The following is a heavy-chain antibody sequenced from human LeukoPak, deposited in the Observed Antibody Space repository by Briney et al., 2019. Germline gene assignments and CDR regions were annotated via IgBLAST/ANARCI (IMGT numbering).Heavy chain of an antibody. V-gene: IGHV1-69*13. D-gene: IGHD2-2*01. CDR2: IIPIFGTA. J-gene: IGHJ4*02. CDR1: GGTFSSYA. CDR3: ARPYCSSTSCYAGQMYYFDY. Sequence: ASVKVSCKASGGTFSSYAISWVRQAPGQGLEWMGGIIPIFGTANYAQKFQGRVTITADESTSTAYMELSSLRSEDTAVYYCARPYCSSTSCYAGQMYYFDYWGRGTLVTVSS.